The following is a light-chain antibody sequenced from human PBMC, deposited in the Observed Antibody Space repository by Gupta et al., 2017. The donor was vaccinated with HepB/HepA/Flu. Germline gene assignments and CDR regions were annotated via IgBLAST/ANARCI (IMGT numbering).Light chain of an antibody. J-gene: IGLJ2*01. V-gene: IGLV3-21*03. CDR3: QVFDTTSEHMV. Sequence: SYVLTQAPAVAVAPGKTARITCGGNNIGRKGVHWYQPRPGQAPVLVIYDDSDRPSGIPERFSGSNSGNTATLTISRVEVGDEADYYCQVFDTTSEHMVFGGGTKLTVL. CDR1: NIGRKG. CDR2: DDS.